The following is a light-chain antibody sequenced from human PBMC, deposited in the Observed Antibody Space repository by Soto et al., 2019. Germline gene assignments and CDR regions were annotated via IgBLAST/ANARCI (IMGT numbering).Light chain of an antibody. CDR3: KQYNNWPQT. CDR2: GAS. V-gene: IGKV3-15*01. CDR1: QSVSSN. Sequence: EIVMTQSPATLSVSPGERATLSCRASQSVSSNLAWYQQKPGLAPRLLISGASTRATGIPARFSGSGSGTEFTLTISSLQSEDFAVYYCKQYNNWPQTFGQGTKVDIK. J-gene: IGKJ1*01.